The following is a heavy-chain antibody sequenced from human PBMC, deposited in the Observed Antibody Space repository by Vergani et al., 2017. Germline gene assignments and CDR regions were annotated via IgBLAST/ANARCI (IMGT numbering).Heavy chain of an antibody. D-gene: IGHD3-22*01. Sequence: QVQLQESGPGLVKPSETLSLTCTVSGGSISSYYWSWIRQPPGKGLEWIGYIYDSGSTNYNPSLKSRVTISVDTSKNQFSLKLSSVTAADTAVYYCARGGAHYDDSSGPDYYYYGMDVWGQGTTVTVSS. J-gene: IGHJ6*02. CDR2: IYDSGST. CDR1: GGSISSYY. CDR3: ARGGAHYDDSSGPDYYYYGMDV. V-gene: IGHV4-59*01.